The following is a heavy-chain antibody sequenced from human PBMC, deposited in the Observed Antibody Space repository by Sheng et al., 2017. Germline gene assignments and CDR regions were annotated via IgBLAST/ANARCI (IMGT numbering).Heavy chain of an antibody. CDR2: ISYDGNNK. Sequence: QVQLVESGGGVVQPGRSLRLSCAASGFTFSTYAMHWVRQAPGKGLEWVTVISYDGNNKYYADSVKGRFTISRDNSKNTLYLQMTSLRVEDAAVYYCASQSPRSGYPIDYWGRGNPGHRLL. V-gene: IGHV3-30*04. D-gene: IGHD5-12*01. CDR1: GFTFSTYA. J-gene: IGHJ4*02. CDR3: ASQSPRSGYPIDY.